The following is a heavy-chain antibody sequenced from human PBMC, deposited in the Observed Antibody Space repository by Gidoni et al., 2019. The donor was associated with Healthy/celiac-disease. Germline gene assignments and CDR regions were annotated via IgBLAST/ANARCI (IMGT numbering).Heavy chain of an antibody. J-gene: IGHJ6*02. CDR1: GFTFSSYG. Sequence: QVQLVESGGGVVQPGRSLRLSCAASGFTFSSYGMHWVRQAPGKGLEWVAVIWYDGSNKYYADSVKGRFTISRDNSKNTLYLQMNSLRAEDTAVYYCAREDQLRYFDWLQHYYYYGMDVWGQGTTVTVSS. V-gene: IGHV3-33*01. CDR2: IWYDGSNK. CDR3: AREDQLRYFDWLQHYYYYGMDV. D-gene: IGHD3-9*01.